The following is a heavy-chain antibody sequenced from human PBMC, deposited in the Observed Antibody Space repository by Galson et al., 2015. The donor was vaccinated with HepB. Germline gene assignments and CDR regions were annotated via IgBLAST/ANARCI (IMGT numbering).Heavy chain of an antibody. D-gene: IGHD1-14*01. CDR3: ARDSRTYTEGTFDY. CDR2: INPNSGGT. CDR1: GYTFTGYY. J-gene: IGHJ4*02. V-gene: IGHV1-2*04. Sequence: SVKVSCKASGYTFTGYYMHWVRQAPGQGLEWMGWINPNSGGTNYAQKFQGWVTMTRDTSISTAYMELSRLRSDDTAVYYCARDSRTYTEGTFDYWGQGTLVTVSS.